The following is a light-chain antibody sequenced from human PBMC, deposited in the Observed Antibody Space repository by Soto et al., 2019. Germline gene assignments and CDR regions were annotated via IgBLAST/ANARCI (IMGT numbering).Light chain of an antibody. CDR1: SSDVGGYNY. J-gene: IGLJ3*02. CDR2: EVT. V-gene: IGLV2-14*01. Sequence: QSALTQPASVSGSPGQSITISCTGTSSDVGGYNYVSWYQQHPGKAPKLIIYEVTNRPSGVSNRFSGSKSGNTASLTIPGLQAEDEADYYCNSYTTTSSWVFGGGTKVTVL. CDR3: NSYTTTSSWV.